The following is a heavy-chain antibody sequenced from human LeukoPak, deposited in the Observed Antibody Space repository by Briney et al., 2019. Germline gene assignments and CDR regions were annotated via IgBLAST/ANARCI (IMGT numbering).Heavy chain of an antibody. V-gene: IGHV4-61*05. D-gene: IGHD3-16*01. CDR2: IYYSGST. Sequence: PSETLSLTCTVSGGTISTSSYYFAWIRQPPGKGLEWIGYIYYSGSTNYNPSLQSRVTISVDTSKNQFSLKLSSVTAADTAVYYCARGGGLNYYYYYMDVWGKGTTVTVSS. CDR1: GGTISTSSYY. J-gene: IGHJ6*03. CDR3: ARGGGLNYYYYYMDV.